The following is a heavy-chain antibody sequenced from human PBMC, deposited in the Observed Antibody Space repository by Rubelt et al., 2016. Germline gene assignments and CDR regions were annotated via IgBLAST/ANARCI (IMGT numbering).Heavy chain of an antibody. J-gene: IGHJ1*01. D-gene: IGHD2-21*02. CDR2: IYPGDSDT. Sequence: EVQLVQSGAEVKKPGESLKISCKGSGYSFTSYWIGWVRQMPGKGLEWMGIIYPGDSDTSYSPSFQGQVSMSAAKSNRTAYRQGSSLKASDTAMYYCARPEGGDWTEYFQHWGQGTLVTVSS. V-gene: IGHV5-51*01. CDR1: GYSFTSYW. CDR3: ARPEGGDWTEYFQH.